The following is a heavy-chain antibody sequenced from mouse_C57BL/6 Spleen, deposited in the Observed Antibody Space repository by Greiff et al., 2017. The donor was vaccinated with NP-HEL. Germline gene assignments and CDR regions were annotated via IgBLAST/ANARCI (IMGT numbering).Heavy chain of an antibody. V-gene: IGHV1-76*01. CDR3: ARGVVFDY. J-gene: IGHJ2*01. CDR2: IYPGSGNT. Sequence: QVQLKESGAELVRPGASVKLSCKASGYTFTDYYINWVKQRPGQGLEWIARIYPGSGNTYYNEKFKGKATLTAEKSSSTAYMQLSSLTSEDSAVYFCARGVVFDYWGQGTTLTVSS. D-gene: IGHD1-1*02. CDR1: GYTFTDYY.